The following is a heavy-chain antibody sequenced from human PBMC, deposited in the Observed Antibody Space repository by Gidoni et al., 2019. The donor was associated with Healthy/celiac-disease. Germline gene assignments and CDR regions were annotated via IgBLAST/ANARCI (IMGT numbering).Heavy chain of an antibody. CDR3: ARGQGRYFDWLFVPFWYFDL. D-gene: IGHD3-9*01. CDR1: GGSFSGYY. J-gene: IGHJ2*01. Sequence: QVQLQQWGAGLLKPSETLSLTCAVYGGSFSGYYWSWIRQPPGKGLEWIGEINHSGSTNYNPSLKSRVTISVDTSKNQFSLKLSSVTAADTAVYYCARGQGRYFDWLFVPFWYFDLWGRGTLVTVSS. V-gene: IGHV4-34*01. CDR2: INHSGST.